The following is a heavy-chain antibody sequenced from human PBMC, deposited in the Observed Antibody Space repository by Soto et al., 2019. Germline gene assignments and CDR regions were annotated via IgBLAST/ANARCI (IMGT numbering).Heavy chain of an antibody. CDR3: ARGEVVALGY. Sequence: QLQLQESGSGLVKPSQTLSLTCAVSGGSISSGGYSWSWIRQPPGKGLEWIGYIYHSGRTYYNPSLQTRATILVDRSKNQFSLKLSSVTAANTAVYYCARGEVVALGYWGQGTLVTVSS. CDR2: IYHSGRT. J-gene: IGHJ4*02. CDR1: GGSISSGGYS. V-gene: IGHV4-30-2*01. D-gene: IGHD2-15*01.